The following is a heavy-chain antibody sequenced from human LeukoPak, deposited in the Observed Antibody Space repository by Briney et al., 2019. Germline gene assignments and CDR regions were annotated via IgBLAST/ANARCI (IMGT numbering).Heavy chain of an antibody. J-gene: IGHJ4*02. CDR2: IYYSGST. V-gene: IGHV4-39*01. Sequence: SQTLSLTCTVSGGSISSSSYYWGWIRQPPGKGLEWIGSIYYSGSTYYNPSLKSRVTISVDTSKNQFSLKLSSVTAADTAVYYCARQAYTAYCGGDCYLGGPFDYWGQGTLVTVSS. D-gene: IGHD2-21*01. CDR3: ARQAYTAYCGGDCYLGGPFDY. CDR1: GGSISSSSYY.